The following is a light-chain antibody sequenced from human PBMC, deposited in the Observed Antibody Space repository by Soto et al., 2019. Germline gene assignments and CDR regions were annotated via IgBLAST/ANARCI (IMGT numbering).Light chain of an antibody. J-gene: IGKJ1*01. CDR3: QQRSYWPT. V-gene: IGKV3-11*01. CDR2: DAS. Sequence: ERVLTQSPGTLSLSAGERATLSCSASQSVRSYLAWYQQKPGQAPRLLIYDASNRATGIPARFSGTGSGTDFTLTISSLEPEDFAVYHCQQRSYWPTFGQGTKVEIK. CDR1: QSVRSY.